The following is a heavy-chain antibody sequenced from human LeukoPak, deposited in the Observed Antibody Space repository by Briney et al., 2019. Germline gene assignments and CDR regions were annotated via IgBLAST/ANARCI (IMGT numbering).Heavy chain of an antibody. Sequence: ASVKVSCKASGGTFSSYAISWVRQAPGQGLEWMGGIIPIFGTANYAQKFQGRATITADESTSTAYMELSSLRSEDTAVYYCARAGIVVVPAARGQYYYYGMDVWGQGTTVTVSS. CDR2: IIPIFGTA. CDR1: GGTFSSYA. D-gene: IGHD2-2*01. V-gene: IGHV1-69*13. CDR3: ARAGIVVVPAARGQYYYYGMDV. J-gene: IGHJ6*02.